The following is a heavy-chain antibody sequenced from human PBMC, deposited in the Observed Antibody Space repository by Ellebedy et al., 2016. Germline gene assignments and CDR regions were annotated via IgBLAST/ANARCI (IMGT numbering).Heavy chain of an antibody. V-gene: IGHV3-33*01. CDR1: GFTFSSHA. CDR3: AGDPPKSGWQLAY. CDR2: IWYDGSNK. Sequence: GESLKISCAASGFTFSSHAMHWVRQAPGKGLEWVGFIWYDGSNKLYADSVRDRFTISRDNSKNMVFLQMDSLRVDDTAVYYCAGDPPKSGWQLAYWGQGTLVTVSS. D-gene: IGHD6-19*01. J-gene: IGHJ4*02.